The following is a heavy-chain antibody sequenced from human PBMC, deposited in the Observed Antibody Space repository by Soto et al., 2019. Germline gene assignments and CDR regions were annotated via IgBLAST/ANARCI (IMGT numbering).Heavy chain of an antibody. J-gene: IGHJ6*02. D-gene: IGHD4-4*01. CDR3: ARDHGGNSYYYYGMDV. CDR1: GGTFSSYA. CDR2: IIPIFGTA. V-gene: IGHV1-69*13. Sequence: SVKVSCKASGGTFSSYAISWVRQAPGQGLEWMGGIIPIFGTANYAKKSQGRVTITADESTSTAYMELSSLRSEATAVYYCARDHGGNSYYYYGMDVWGQGTTVTVSS.